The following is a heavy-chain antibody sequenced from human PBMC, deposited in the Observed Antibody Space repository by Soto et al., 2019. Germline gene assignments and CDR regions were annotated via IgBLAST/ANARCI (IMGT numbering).Heavy chain of an antibody. CDR1: AFSLSTSGVG. V-gene: IGHV2-5*02. CDR2: IYWDDDK. J-gene: IGHJ6*02. D-gene: IGHD2-21*02. CDR3: IQSRCGGDCLQSYASHYYYGMDV. Sequence: SGPTLVNPTQTLTLTCTFSAFSLSTSGVGVGWIRQPPGKALEWLALIYWDDDKRYSPSLRSRLTINKDTSKNQVVLTMTNMDPVDTATYYCIQSRCGGDCLQSYASHYYYGMDVWGQGT.